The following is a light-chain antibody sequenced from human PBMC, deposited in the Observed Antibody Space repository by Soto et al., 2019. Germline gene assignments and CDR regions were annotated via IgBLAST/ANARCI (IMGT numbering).Light chain of an antibody. CDR2: GAS. CDR3: QQYGTSGT. Sequence: EIVLTQSPCTLSLSPGERATLSCRASQSVSNNYLAWYQQKPGHAPRLLIYGASNRATGIPDRLSGSGSGTDFTLTISRLEPEDSAVYYCQQYGTSGTFGQGTKVDIK. CDR1: QSVSNNY. J-gene: IGKJ1*01. V-gene: IGKV3-20*01.